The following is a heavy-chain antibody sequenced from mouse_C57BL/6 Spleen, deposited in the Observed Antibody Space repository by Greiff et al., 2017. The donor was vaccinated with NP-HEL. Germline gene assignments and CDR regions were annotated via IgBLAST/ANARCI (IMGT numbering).Heavy chain of an antibody. J-gene: IGHJ4*01. V-gene: IGHV1-64*01. D-gene: IGHD1-1*01. Sequence: VQLQQPGAELVKPGASVQLSCKASGYTFTSYWMHWVKQRPGQGLEWIGMIHPNSGSTNYNEKFKSKTTLTVDKSSSTAYMQLSSLTSEDSAVYYCARRTTGGAMDYWGQGTSVTVSS. CDR1: GYTFTSYW. CDR3: ARRTTGGAMDY. CDR2: IHPNSGST.